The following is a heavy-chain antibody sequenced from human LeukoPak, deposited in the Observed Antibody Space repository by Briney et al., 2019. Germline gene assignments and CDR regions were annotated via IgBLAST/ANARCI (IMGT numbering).Heavy chain of an antibody. CDR2: IYTSGST. J-gene: IGHJ6*03. V-gene: IGHV4-4*07. Sequence: SETLSLTCTVSGGSISPYYWSWIRQPAGKGLEWIGRIYTSGSTNYNPSLKSRVTMSVDTSKNQFSLKLSSVTAADTAVYYCARSGVVVITRYYYYYMDVWGKGTTVTVSS. CDR3: ARSGVVVITRYYYYYMDV. D-gene: IGHD3-22*01. CDR1: GGSISPYY.